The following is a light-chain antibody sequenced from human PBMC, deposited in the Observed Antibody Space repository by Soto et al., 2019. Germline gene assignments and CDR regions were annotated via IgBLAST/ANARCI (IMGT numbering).Light chain of an antibody. CDR2: KAS. CDR3: QQYNSYSQKT. J-gene: IGKJ1*01. V-gene: IGKV1-5*03. CDR1: QSISSW. Sequence: DIQMTQSPSTLSASVGDRVTITCRASQSISSWLAWYQQKPGKAPKLMIYKASSLESGVPSRFSGSGPGTEFTLTISSLQPDDFATYYCQQYNSYSQKTFGQGTKVDIK.